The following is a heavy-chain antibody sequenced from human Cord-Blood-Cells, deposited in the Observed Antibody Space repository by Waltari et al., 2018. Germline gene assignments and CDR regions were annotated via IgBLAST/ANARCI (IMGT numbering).Heavy chain of an antibody. CDR3: ARVAALLAVAGPGGWFDP. V-gene: IGHV1-18*04. CDR1: GYTFTSYG. CDR2: SSAYNGNT. Sequence: QVQLVQSGAEVKKPGASVKVSCKASGYTFTSYGSSWVPQAPGQGLEWMGWSSAYNGNTNYAQKLQGRVTMTTDTSTSTAYMELRSLRSDDTAVYYCARVAALLAVAGPGGWFDPWGQGTLVTVSS. J-gene: IGHJ5*02. D-gene: IGHD6-19*01.